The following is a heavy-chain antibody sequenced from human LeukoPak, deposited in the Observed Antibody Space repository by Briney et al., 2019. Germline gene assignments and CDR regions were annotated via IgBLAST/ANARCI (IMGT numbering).Heavy chain of an antibody. CDR1: GFTFSSYG. Sequence: PGRSLRLSCAASGFTFSSYGMHWVRQAPGKGLEWVAVISYDGSNKYYADSVKGRFTISRDNSKNTLYLQMNSLRAEDTAVYYCAKRVLTTVTKHQAFDIWGQGTMVTVSS. V-gene: IGHV3-30*18. CDR3: AKRVLTTVTKHQAFDI. CDR2: ISYDGSNK. J-gene: IGHJ3*02. D-gene: IGHD4-17*01.